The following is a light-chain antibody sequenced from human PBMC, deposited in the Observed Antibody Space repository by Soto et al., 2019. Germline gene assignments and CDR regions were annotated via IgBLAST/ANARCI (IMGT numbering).Light chain of an antibody. Sequence: QPVLTQPPSVSGAPGQRLSISCTGNSSNIGARYDVHWYQQFPGTAPKLLIYGNSNRPSGVPDRFSGSKSGTSASLAINGLQAEDEADYYCQSYDNSLTTYVFGTGTKLTVL. CDR1: SSNIGARYD. V-gene: IGLV1-40*01. CDR2: GNS. CDR3: QSYDNSLTTYV. J-gene: IGLJ1*01.